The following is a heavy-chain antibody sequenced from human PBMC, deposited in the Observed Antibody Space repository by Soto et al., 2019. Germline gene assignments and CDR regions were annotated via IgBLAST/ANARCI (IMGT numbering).Heavy chain of an antibody. CDR2: FDPEDGNT. J-gene: IGHJ6*02. Sequence: ASLKVACNISGYTLTELSMHCVRHTTGQGLELMGWFDPEDGNTIYAQKLQGRVTMTTDTSTSTAYMELRSLRSDDTAVYYCARDRRQWLVDYYYYGMDVWGQGTTVTVSS. D-gene: IGHD6-19*01. CDR1: GYTLTELS. CDR3: ARDRRQWLVDYYYYGMDV. V-gene: IGHV1-24*01.